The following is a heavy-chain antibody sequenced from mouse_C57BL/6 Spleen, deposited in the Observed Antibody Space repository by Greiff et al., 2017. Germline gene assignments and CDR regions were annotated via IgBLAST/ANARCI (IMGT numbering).Heavy chain of an antibody. CDR3: TSPRVRYAMDD. V-gene: IGHV5-17*01. Sequence: EVKLVESGGGLVKPGGSLKLSCAASGFTFSDYGMHWVRQAPEKGLEWVAYISSGSSTIYYADTVKGRFTISRDNANNTLFLQMTRLRSEDTGMYYCTSPRVRYAMDDWGQGTSVTVSS. CDR1: GFTFSDYG. J-gene: IGHJ4*01. CDR2: ISSGSSTI. D-gene: IGHD2-14*01.